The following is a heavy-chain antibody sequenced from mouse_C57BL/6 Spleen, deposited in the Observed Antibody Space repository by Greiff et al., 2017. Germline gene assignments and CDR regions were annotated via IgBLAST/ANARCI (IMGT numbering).Heavy chain of an antibody. D-gene: IGHD1-1*01. CDR1: GFSFNTYA. CDR2: IRSKSNNYAT. CDR3: VRTTVVADWYFDV. J-gene: IGHJ1*03. Sequence: EVKVVESGGGLVQPKGSLTLSCAASGFSFNTYAMNWVRQAPGKGLEWVARIRSKSNNYATYYADSVKDRFTISRDDSESMLYLQMNNLRTEDTAVYYCVRTTVVADWYFDVWGTGTTV. V-gene: IGHV10-1*01.